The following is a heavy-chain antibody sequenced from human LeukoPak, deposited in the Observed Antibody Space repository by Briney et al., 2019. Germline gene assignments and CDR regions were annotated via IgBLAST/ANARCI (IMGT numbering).Heavy chain of an antibody. CDR3: ARDRYSYGLFDY. CDR1: GYTFTSYG. Sequence: ASVTVSCKASGYTFTSYGISWVRQAPGQGLEWMGWISAYNGNTNYAQKLQGRVTMTTDTSTSTAYMELRSLRSDDTAVYYCARDRYSYGLFDYWGQGTLVTVSS. V-gene: IGHV1-18*01. D-gene: IGHD5-18*01. CDR2: ISAYNGNT. J-gene: IGHJ4*02.